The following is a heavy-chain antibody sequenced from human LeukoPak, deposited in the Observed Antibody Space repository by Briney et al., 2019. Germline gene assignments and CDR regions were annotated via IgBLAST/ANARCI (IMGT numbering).Heavy chain of an antibody. J-gene: IGHJ6*03. CDR2: ISGSGGST. CDR1: VFTFSSYA. D-gene: IGHD6-13*01. Sequence: GGSLRLSCAASVFTFSSYAMSWVRQAPGKGLEWVSAISGSGGSTYYADSVKGRFTISRDNSKNTLYLQMNSLRAEDTAVYYCAKDPAKYSSSWFNYYYYMDVWGKGTTVTVSS. V-gene: IGHV3-23*01. CDR3: AKDPAKYSSSWFNYYYYMDV.